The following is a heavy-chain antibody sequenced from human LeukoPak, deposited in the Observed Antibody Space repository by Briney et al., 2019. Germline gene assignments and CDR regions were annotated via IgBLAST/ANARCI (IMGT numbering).Heavy chain of an antibody. CDR1: GFTFSNYW. D-gene: IGHD6-13*01. Sequence: GGSLRLSCAASGFTFSNYWMTWVRQAPGKGLEWVANIKHDGSEDYYLDSVKGRFTISRDNAKSSMWLQMNSLRAEDTAVYYCARDLMGIAYRGAFYYWGQGTLVTVSS. CDR3: ARDLMGIAYRGAFYY. V-gene: IGHV3-7*03. CDR2: IKHDGSED. J-gene: IGHJ4*02.